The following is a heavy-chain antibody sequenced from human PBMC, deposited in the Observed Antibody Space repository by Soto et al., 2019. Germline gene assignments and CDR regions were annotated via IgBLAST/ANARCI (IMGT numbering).Heavy chain of an antibody. J-gene: IGHJ3*02. CDR1: GFTFSGSA. CDR3: TRQGRARSSDAFDI. Sequence: EVQLVESGGGLVQPGGSLKLSCAASGFTFSGSAMHWVRQASGKGLEWVGRIRSKANSYATAYAASVKGTFTIPRDDSKNTAYLQMNSLKSEDTAVYYCTRQGRARSSDAFDIWGQGTMVTVSS. V-gene: IGHV3-73*02. CDR2: IRSKANSYAT.